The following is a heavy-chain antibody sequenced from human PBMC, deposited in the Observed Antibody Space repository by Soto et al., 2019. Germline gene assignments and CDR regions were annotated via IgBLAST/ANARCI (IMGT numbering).Heavy chain of an antibody. CDR3: ARDMGMAETEDYFDY. Sequence: QVQLPESGPGLVKPSGTRSLTCAVSGGSISSSNWWRWVRQPRGKGLAWIGEIYHGGSTNYNPPLKSRVTISVDKSKNQFSLKLSSVTAADTGVYYCARDMGMAETEDYFDYGGQGTLVTVSS. J-gene: IGHJ4*02. D-gene: IGHD6-19*01. CDR2: IYHGGST. CDR1: GGSISSSNW. V-gene: IGHV4-4*02.